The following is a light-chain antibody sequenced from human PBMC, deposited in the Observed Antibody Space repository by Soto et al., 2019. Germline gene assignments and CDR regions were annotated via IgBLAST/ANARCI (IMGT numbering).Light chain of an antibody. Sequence: DIQMTQSPSSLSASVGDRVTITCRASQDIRNQLDWFQQRPGKAPKCLMFDASRLHSGVPSRFRGSGSWTYFTLNIRSPQTEDFATYYCLPNEGYPRTFGQGTKVDIK. J-gene: IGKJ1*01. CDR3: LPNEGYPRT. CDR1: QDIRNQ. CDR2: DAS. V-gene: IGKV1-16*01.